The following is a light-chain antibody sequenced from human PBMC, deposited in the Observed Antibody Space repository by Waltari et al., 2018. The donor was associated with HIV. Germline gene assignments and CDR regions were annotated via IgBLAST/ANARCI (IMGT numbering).Light chain of an antibody. Sequence: SYELTQPLSESVALGQTARIICGGNNIGSKNVHWYQQKPGQAPVLVMYRDTNRPSGIPERFSGSNSDNTATLTISRAQAGDEADYYCQVWDSSTVVFGGGTMLTVL. CDR2: RDT. CDR3: QVWDSSTVV. V-gene: IGLV3-9*01. J-gene: IGLJ2*01. CDR1: NIGSKN.